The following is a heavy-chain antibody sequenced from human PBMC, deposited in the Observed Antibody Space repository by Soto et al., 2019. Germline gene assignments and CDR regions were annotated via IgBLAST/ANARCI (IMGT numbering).Heavy chain of an antibody. Sequence: QVQLVESGGGVVQPGRSLRLSCAASGFTFSSYAMHWVRQAPGKGLEWVAVISYDGSNKYYADSVKGRFTISRDNSKNTLYLQMKSLRAEDTAVYSCASPPVYYDIDRHFAYWGQGTLVTVSS. CDR2: ISYDGSNK. D-gene: IGHD3-9*01. V-gene: IGHV3-30-3*01. CDR3: ASPPVYYDIDRHFAY. CDR1: GFTFSSYA. J-gene: IGHJ4*02.